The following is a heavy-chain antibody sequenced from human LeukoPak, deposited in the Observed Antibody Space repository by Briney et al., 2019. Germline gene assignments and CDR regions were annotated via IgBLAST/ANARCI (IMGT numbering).Heavy chain of an antibody. J-gene: IGHJ4*02. CDR3: AKDPMIRGLTYDY. V-gene: IGHV3-23*01. Sequence: GWSVRLSCAASVFTFRKYVMIWVRQAPGKGLEWVSAIGPSGWSTYYADSAKGRFTISRDNSKNPLYLQMNSLRAEDTAVYYCAKDPMIRGLTYDYWGQGTLVTVSS. CDR2: IGPSGWST. CDR1: VFTFRKYV. D-gene: IGHD3-10*01.